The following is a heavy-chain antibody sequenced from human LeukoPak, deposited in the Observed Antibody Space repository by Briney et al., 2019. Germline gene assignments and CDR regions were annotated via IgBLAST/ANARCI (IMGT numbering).Heavy chain of an antibody. CDR3: AKDSGIYGSGRRFDY. D-gene: IGHD3-10*01. J-gene: IGHJ4*02. CDR2: ISGSGGST. CDR1: GFTFSSYG. V-gene: IGHV3-23*01. Sequence: GGSLRLSCAASGFTFSSYGMSWVRQAPGKGLEWVSAISGSGGSTYYADSVKGRFTISRDNSKNTLYRQMNSLRAEDTAVYYCAKDSGIYGSGRRFDYWGQGTLVTVSS.